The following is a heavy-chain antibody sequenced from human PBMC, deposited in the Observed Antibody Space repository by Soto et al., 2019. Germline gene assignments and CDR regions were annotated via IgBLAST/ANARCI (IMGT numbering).Heavy chain of an antibody. J-gene: IGHJ4*02. CDR1: GFTFSNAW. Sequence: PGGSLRLSCAASGFTFSNAWMSWVRQAPGKGLEWVGRIKSKIDGGTTDYAAPVKGRFTISRDDSENTLYLQMNSLKTEDTAVYYCSATYKSETSGNYLYDFWGQGTLVTVSS. V-gene: IGHV3-15*01. D-gene: IGHD3-22*01. CDR2: IKSKIDGGTT. CDR3: SATYKSETSGNYLYDF.